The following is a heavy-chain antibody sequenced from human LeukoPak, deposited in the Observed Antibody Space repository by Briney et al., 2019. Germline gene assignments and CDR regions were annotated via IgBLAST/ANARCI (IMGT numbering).Heavy chain of an antibody. CDR3: ARDPAYCGGDRYSGPDY. Sequence: GRSLRLSCAASGFTFSSYGMHWVRQAPGKGLEWVAVIWYDGSNKYYADSVKGRFTISRDNSKNTLYLQMNSLRAEDTAVYYCARDPAYCGGDRYSGPDYWGQGTLVTVSS. J-gene: IGHJ4*02. CDR1: GFTFSSYG. CDR2: IWYDGSNK. V-gene: IGHV3-33*01. D-gene: IGHD2-21*02.